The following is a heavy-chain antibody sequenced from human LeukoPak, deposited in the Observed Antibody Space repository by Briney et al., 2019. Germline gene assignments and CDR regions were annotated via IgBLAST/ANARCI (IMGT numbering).Heavy chain of an antibody. V-gene: IGHV1-2*02. Sequence: ASVKVSCKASGYTFTGYYMHWVRQAPGQGLEWMGWINPNSGGTNYAQKFQGRVTMTRDTSISTAYMELSRLRSDDTAVYYCARGCSSWYLPLCYYYYYYMDVWGKGTTVTVSS. D-gene: IGHD6-13*01. CDR3: ARGCSSWYLPLCYYYYYYMDV. CDR2: INPNSGGT. J-gene: IGHJ6*03. CDR1: GYTFTGYY.